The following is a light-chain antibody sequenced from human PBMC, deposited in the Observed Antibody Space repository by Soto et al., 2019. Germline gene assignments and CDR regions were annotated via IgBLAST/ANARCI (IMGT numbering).Light chain of an antibody. CDR1: SSNVGAGYD. J-gene: IGLJ3*02. CDR3: QSYDSSLSSWV. CDR2: SNN. Sequence: QSVLTQPPSVSGAPGQRVTISCTGTSSNVGAGYDVHWYHQLPGTAPKLLIYSNNNRPSGVPDRFSGSKSGTSASLAITGLQTDDEADYYCQSYDSSLSSWVFGGGTQLTVL. V-gene: IGLV1-40*01.